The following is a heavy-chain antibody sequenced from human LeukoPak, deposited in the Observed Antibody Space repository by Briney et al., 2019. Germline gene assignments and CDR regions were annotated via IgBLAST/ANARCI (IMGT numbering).Heavy chain of an antibody. CDR1: GYTFTGYY. D-gene: IGHD3-9*01. CDR2: INPNSGGT. CDR3: ARNGDYDILTGVWFDP. V-gene: IGHV1-2*02. J-gene: IGHJ5*02. Sequence: ASVKVSCKASGYTFTGYYMHWVRQAPGQGLEWMGWINPNSGGTNYAQKFQGRVTMARDTSISTAYMELSRLRSDDTAVYYCARNGDYDILTGVWFDPWGQGTLVTVSS.